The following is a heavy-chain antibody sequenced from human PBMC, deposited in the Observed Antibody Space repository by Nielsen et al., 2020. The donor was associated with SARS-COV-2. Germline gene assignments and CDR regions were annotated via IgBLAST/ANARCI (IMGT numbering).Heavy chain of an antibody. CDR3: ARGQYYDFWSGHHYGMDV. CDR1: GYTFTDYY. J-gene: IGHJ6*02. D-gene: IGHD3-3*01. V-gene: IGHV1-8*02. Sequence: ASVKVSCKASGYTFTDYYIHWVRQAPGQGLEWMGWMNPNSDSTGYAQKFQGRVTMTRNTSIRTAYMELSSLRSEDTAVYYCARGQYYDFWSGHHYGMDVWDQGTTVTVSS. CDR2: MNPNSDST.